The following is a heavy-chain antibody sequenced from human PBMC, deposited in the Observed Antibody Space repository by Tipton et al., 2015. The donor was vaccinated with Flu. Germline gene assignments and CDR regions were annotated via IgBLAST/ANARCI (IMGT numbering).Heavy chain of an antibody. J-gene: IGHJ4*02. CDR3: ARDGGIAASY. D-gene: IGHD6-13*01. CDR2: ISGYNGNT. V-gene: IGHV1-18*01. CDR1: GYTFTSYA. Sequence: QLVQSGPEVKKPGASVKVSCKTSGYTFTSYAIIWVRQAPGQGLEWMGWISGYNGNTTYAQKLQGRVNMTTDKSTSTAYMELRSLSSDDTAVYYCARDGGIAASYWGQGTLVNVSS.